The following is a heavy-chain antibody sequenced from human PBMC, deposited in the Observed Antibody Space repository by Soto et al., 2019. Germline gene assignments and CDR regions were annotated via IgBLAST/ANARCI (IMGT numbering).Heavy chain of an antibody. Sequence: ASVKVSCKASGYTFTSYGISWVRQAPGQGLEWMGWISAYNGNTNYAQKLQGRGTMTTDTSTSTAYMELRSLRSDDTAVYYCASLLKSRDDGFVLCVQGTRVTV. V-gene: IGHV1-18*04. CDR2: ISAYNGNT. CDR3: ASLLKSRDDGFVL. D-gene: IGHD1-26*01. CDR1: GYTFTSYG. J-gene: IGHJ3*01.